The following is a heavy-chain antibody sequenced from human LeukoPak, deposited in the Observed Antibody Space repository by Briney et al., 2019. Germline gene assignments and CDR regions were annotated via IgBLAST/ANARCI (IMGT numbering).Heavy chain of an antibody. V-gene: IGHV3-48*02. D-gene: IGHD1-1*01. CDR1: GFIFSSYS. J-gene: IGHJ4*02. Sequence: GGSLRLSCATSGFIFSSYSMNWVRQAPGKGLVWVAYISSGGSTIYYADSVRGRFTISRDSARNALYLQMDSLRDEDTAVYYCARALTTLTYEGYWGQGTLVTVSS. CDR2: ISSGGSTI. CDR3: ARALTTLTYEGY.